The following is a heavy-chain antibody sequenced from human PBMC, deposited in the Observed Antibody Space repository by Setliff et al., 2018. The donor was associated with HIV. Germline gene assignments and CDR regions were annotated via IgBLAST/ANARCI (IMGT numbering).Heavy chain of an antibody. Sequence: ASVKVSCKASGYSFTDYAMNWVRQAPGQGLEWMGWINIGNGDTKYSQDFHDRVTISRDTPATTVYMELSSLRSDDMAVYYCARGWHSTSPNSYFDDWGQGSLVTVS. D-gene: IGHD6-6*01. CDR2: INIGNGDT. CDR3: ARGWHSTSPNSYFDD. CDR1: GYSFTDYA. V-gene: IGHV1-3*03. J-gene: IGHJ4*02.